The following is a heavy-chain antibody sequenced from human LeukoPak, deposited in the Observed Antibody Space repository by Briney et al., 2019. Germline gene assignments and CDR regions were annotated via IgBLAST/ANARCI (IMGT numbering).Heavy chain of an antibody. D-gene: IGHD6-13*01. CDR3: AGSAAAGRGSFDY. J-gene: IGHJ4*02. CDR1: GFTFSSYA. V-gene: IGHV3-23*01. Sequence: GGSLRLSCAASGFTFSSYAMSWVRQAPGKGLEWVSAISGSGGSTYYSDSVMGRFTISRDNSKNTLYLQMNSLRAEDTAVYYCAGSAAAGRGSFDYWGQGTLVTVSS. CDR2: ISGSGGST.